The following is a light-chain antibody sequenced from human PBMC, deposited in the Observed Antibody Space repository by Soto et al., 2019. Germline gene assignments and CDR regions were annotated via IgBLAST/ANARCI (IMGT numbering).Light chain of an antibody. CDR2: GAS. V-gene: IGKV3-20*01. J-gene: IGKJ4*01. CDR3: QHYRTS. Sequence: EIVLTQSPGTLSLSPGERATLSCRASQSVSSSYLAWYQQKPGQAPRQRIYGASSRAPGIPDRFSGSGSVTHLPRTITRLDPEDFEVYYRQHYRTSFGGVKRVEI. CDR1: QSVSSSY.